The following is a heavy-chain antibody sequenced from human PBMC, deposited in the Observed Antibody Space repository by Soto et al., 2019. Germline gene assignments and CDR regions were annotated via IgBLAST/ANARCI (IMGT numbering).Heavy chain of an antibody. D-gene: IGHD4-17*01. CDR2: ISSSSNT. CDR3: ARDGDYGKNDY. Sequence: QVQLVESGGGLVKPGGSLRLSCAASGFTFSDYYVTWIRQAPGKGLEWVSYISSSSNTNYADSVKGRFTISRDYAKNSLYLQMNSLRAEDTAVYYCARDGDYGKNDYWGQGTLVTVSS. J-gene: IGHJ4*02. V-gene: IGHV3-11*06. CDR1: GFTFSDYY.